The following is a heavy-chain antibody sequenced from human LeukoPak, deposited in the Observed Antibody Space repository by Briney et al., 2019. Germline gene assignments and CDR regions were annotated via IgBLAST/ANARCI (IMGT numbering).Heavy chain of an antibody. CDR1: GDSISTHHW. Sequence: SETLSLTCAVSGDSISTHHWWSWVRQPPGKGLEWIGEVYHSGSTNYNPSLKGRVTISVDKSKNLFSLKLTSVTAADTAMYYCARVGGTNYYYYGMDVWGQGTTVTVSS. D-gene: IGHD1-1*01. CDR3: ARVGGTNYYYYGMDV. V-gene: IGHV4-4*02. CDR2: VYHSGST. J-gene: IGHJ6*02.